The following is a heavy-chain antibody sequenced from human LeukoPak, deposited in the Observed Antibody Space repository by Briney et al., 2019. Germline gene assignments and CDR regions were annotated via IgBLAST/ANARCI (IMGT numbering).Heavy chain of an antibody. CDR3: AMYGIHTPTYGMDV. J-gene: IGHJ6*02. Sequence: PGGSLSLSCSVSGFTVSSNYMSWARQAPGKGLEWVSVIYSGGSTYNPDSVKGRFTISRHNSKNTLYLQITSLRAVYTCVYCCAMYGIHTPTYGMDVWGQGTTVTVSS. V-gene: IGHV3-53*04. D-gene: IGHD2-8*01. CDR2: IYSGGST. CDR1: GFTVSSNY.